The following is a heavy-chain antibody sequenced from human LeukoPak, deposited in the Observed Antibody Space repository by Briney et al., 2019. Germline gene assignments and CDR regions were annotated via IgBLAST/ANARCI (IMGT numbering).Heavy chain of an antibody. J-gene: IGHJ6*04. Sequence: GGSLRLSCAASGFTFSSYGMHWVRQAPGKGLEWVAVISYDGSTKYYADSVKGRFTISRDNSKNTLYLQMNSLRAEDTAVYYCARIVSKIYYYYYYGMDVWGKGTTVTVSS. D-gene: IGHD3-22*01. CDR3: ARIVSKIYYYYYYGMDV. CDR2: ISYDGSTK. V-gene: IGHV3-30*03. CDR1: GFTFSSYG.